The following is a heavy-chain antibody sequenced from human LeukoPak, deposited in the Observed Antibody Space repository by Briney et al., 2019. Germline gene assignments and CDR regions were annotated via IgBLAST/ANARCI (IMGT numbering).Heavy chain of an antibody. CDR1: GFTFSSYG. J-gene: IGHJ5*02. V-gene: IGHV3-30*02. CDR2: IRYDGSNK. D-gene: IGHD3-22*01. Sequence: GGSLRLSCAASGFTFSSYGMHWVRQAPGKGLEWVAFIRYDGSNKYYADSVKGRFTISRDNSKNTLYLQMNSLRAEDTAVYYCAREVTMIVVVTTWNWFDPWGQGTLVTVSS. CDR3: AREVTMIVVVTTWNWFDP.